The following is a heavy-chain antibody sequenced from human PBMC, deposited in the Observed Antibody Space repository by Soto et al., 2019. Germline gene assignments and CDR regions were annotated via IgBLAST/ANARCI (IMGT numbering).Heavy chain of an antibody. CDR2: ISGSGGST. J-gene: IGHJ6*02. Sequence: PGGSLRLSCAASGFTFSSYAMSWVRQAPGKGLEWVSAISGSGGSTYYADSVKGRLTISRDNSKNTLYLQMNSLRAEDTAVYYCAKQGSGSYYKNWYYYGMDVWGQGTTVTVSS. CDR1: GFTFSSYA. CDR3: AKQGSGSYYKNWYYYGMDV. V-gene: IGHV3-23*01. D-gene: IGHD3-10*01.